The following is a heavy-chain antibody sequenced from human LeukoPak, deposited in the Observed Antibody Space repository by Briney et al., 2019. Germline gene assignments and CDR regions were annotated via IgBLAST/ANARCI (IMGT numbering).Heavy chain of an antibody. CDR2: INHSGST. Sequence: PSETLSLTCAVYGGSFSGYYWSWIRQPPGKGLEWIGEINHSGSTNYNPSLKSRVTISVDTSKNQFSLKLSSVTAADTAVYYCARFRGRSGYDSGRLDYWGQGTLVTVSS. D-gene: IGHD5-12*01. J-gene: IGHJ4*02. CDR3: ARFRGRSGYDSGRLDY. CDR1: GGSFSGYY. V-gene: IGHV4-34*01.